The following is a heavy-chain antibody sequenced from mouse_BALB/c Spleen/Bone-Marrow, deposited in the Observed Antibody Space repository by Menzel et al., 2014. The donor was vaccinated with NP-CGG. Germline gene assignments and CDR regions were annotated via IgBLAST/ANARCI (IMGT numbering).Heavy chain of an antibody. V-gene: IGHV14-3*02. Sequence: EVQLQQSGAELVKPGASVKLSCTGSGFNIKDTYMHWVKQRPEQGLEWIGRIDPANGNTKYDPKLQGKATITADTSSNTAYLQLSSLTSEDTAVYYCASYYRYSFDYWGQGTTLTVSS. J-gene: IGHJ2*01. D-gene: IGHD2-14*01. CDR2: IDPANGNT. CDR3: ASYYRYSFDY. CDR1: GFNIKDTY.